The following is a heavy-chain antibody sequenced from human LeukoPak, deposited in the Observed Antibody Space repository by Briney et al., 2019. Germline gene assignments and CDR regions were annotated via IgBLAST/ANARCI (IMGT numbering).Heavy chain of an antibody. V-gene: IGHV1-69*01. J-gene: IGHJ4*02. D-gene: IGHD3-22*01. CDR1: GGTFSSYA. CDR2: IIPIFGTA. Sequence: SVKVSCKASGGTFSSYAISWVRQAPGQGLEWMGGIIPIFGTANYAQKFQGRVTITADESTSTAYMELSSLRSEGTAVYYCARGGTMIVVAKGHYFDYWGQGTLVTVSS. CDR3: ARGGTMIVVAKGHYFDY.